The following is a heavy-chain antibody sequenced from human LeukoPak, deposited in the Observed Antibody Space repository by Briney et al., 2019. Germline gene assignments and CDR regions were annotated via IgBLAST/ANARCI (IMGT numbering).Heavy chain of an antibody. V-gene: IGHV3-66*01. CDR1: GFTVSSNY. CDR2: IYSGGST. J-gene: IGHJ5*02. Sequence: GGSLRLSCAASGFTVSSNYMSWVRRAPGKGLEWVSVIYSGGSTYYADSVKGRFTISRDNSKNTLYLQMNSLRAEDTAVYYCARVSTEGFNWFDPWGQGTLVTVSS. CDR3: ARVSTEGFNWFDP. D-gene: IGHD2-2*01.